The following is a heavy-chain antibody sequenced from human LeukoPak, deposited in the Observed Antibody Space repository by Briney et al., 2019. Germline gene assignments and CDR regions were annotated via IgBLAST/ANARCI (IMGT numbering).Heavy chain of an antibody. V-gene: IGHV3-66*01. J-gene: IGHJ6*02. CDR2: IYSGGST. D-gene: IGHD3-22*01. Sequence: GGSLRLSCAASGFTVSGNYMSWVRQAPGKGLEWVSVIYSGGSTYYADSVKGRFTISRDNSKNTLYLQMNSLRAEDTAVYYCAREGIYDSSGYYHEYYYGMDVWGQGTTVTVSS. CDR1: GFTVSGNY. CDR3: AREGIYDSSGYYHEYYYGMDV.